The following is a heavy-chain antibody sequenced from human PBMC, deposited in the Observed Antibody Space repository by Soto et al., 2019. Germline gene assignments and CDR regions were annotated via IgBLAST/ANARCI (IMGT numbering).Heavy chain of an antibody. Sequence: ITLKESGPTLVKPTQTLTLTCTFSGFSLRPRGVGVGWIRQPPGTALEWLALIYWNDDKRSSPSLKSRLTLTKDTSKNQVVITITNMDPVDTATYYCAHVYYYDSSGDRGAFDIWGQGTMVTVSS. V-gene: IGHV2-5*01. J-gene: IGHJ3*02. CDR2: IYWNDDK. D-gene: IGHD3-22*01. CDR3: AHVYYYDSSGDRGAFDI. CDR1: GFSLRPRGVG.